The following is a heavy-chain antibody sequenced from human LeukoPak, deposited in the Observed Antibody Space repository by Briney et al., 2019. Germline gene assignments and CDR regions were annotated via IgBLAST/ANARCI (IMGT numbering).Heavy chain of an antibody. CDR3: ARALLDSSGYYFCYFDY. Sequence: GESLKISCKGSGYSLTSYRIGWVRQMPGKGLEWMGIIYPGDSDTRYSPSFQGQVTISADKSISTAYLQWSSLKASDTAMYYCARALLDSSGYYFCYFDYWGQGTLVTVSS. J-gene: IGHJ4*02. CDR1: GYSLTSYR. D-gene: IGHD3-22*01. CDR2: IYPGDSDT. V-gene: IGHV5-51*01.